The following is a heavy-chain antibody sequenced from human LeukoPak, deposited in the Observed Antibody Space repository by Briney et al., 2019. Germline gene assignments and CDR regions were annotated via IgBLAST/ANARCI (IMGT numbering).Heavy chain of an antibody. J-gene: IGHJ6*03. Sequence: ASVKVSCKASGGTFSSYAISWVRQAPGQGLEWMGGIIPIFGTANYAQKFQGRVTITTDGSTSTAYMELSSLRSEDTAVYYCARGAGSPYYYYYMDVWGKGTTVTVSS. D-gene: IGHD1-26*01. CDR3: ARGAGSPYYYYYMDV. CDR1: GGTFSSYA. V-gene: IGHV1-69*05. CDR2: IIPIFGTA.